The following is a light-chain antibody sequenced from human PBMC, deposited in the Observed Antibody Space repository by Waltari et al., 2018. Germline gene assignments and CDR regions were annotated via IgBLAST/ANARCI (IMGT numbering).Light chain of an antibody. Sequence: QSVLTQPPSVSAAPGQKVTISCPGSTPNIGDNYVCWYQQVPGTAPKLLIYDNDKRASGIPDRFSGSKSGTSATLGITGLQTGDEGDYFCGTWDTSLNDGGVFGGGTKLTVL. CDR1: TPNIGDNY. CDR3: GTWDTSLNDGGV. CDR2: DND. J-gene: IGLJ3*02. V-gene: IGLV1-51*01.